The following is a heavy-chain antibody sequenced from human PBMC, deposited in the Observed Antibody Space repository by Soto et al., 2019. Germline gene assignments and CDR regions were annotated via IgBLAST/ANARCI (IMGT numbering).Heavy chain of an antibody. J-gene: IGHJ4*02. CDR2: ISYDGSNE. CDR1: GFTFSTYS. Sequence: PGGSLRLSCAASGFTFSTYSMNWVRQAPGKGLEWVAVISYDGSNEYYADSVKGRFTISRDNSKNRLYLQMSSLRAEDTAVYYCAKDLVAMIGGGRGLDYWGQGTLVTVSS. CDR3: AKDLVAMIGGGRGLDY. V-gene: IGHV3-30*18. D-gene: IGHD5-12*01.